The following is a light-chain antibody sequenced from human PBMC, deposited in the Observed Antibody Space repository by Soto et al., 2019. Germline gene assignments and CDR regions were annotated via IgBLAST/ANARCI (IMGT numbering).Light chain of an antibody. J-gene: IGLJ1*01. V-gene: IGLV2-8*01. CDR2: EVS. CDR1: SSDVGAYNS. Sequence: QSALTQPPSASGSPGQSVTISCTGTSSDVGAYNSVSWYQQHPGKAPKLIIYEVSKRPSGVPDRFSGSKSGNTASLTVSGLQAEDEADYYCSSYAGINAFYVFGTGTKVTAL. CDR3: SSYAGINAFYV.